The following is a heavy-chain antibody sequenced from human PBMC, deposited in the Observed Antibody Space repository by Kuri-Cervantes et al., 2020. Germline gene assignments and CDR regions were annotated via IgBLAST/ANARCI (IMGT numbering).Heavy chain of an antibody. V-gene: IGHV3-48*01. CDR2: ISSSSSTI. CDR3: ARDRGYNWNVEWFDP. Sequence: GGSLRLSCAASGFTFSSYSMNWVRQAPGKGLEWVSYISSSSSTIYYADSVKGRFTISRDNAKNSLYLQMNSLRAEDTAVYYCARDRGYNWNVEWFDPWGQGTLVTVSS. J-gene: IGHJ5*02. D-gene: IGHD1-1*01. CDR1: GFTFSSYS.